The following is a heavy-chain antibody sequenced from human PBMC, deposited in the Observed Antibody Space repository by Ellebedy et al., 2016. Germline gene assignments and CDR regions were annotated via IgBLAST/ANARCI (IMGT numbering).Heavy chain of an antibody. CDR1: GFTVGNNY. J-gene: IGHJ6*02. CDR2: IYSFGST. D-gene: IGHD3-10*01. CDR3: AVRSGEAYHYHYSMDV. Sequence: GESLKISXAASGFTVGNNYMSWVRQAPGKGLEWVSLIYSFGSTYYADSVKGRFTISRDSSENTLYLQMNSLRDEDTAVYYCAVRSGEAYHYHYSMDVWGQGITVTVSS. V-gene: IGHV3-53*01.